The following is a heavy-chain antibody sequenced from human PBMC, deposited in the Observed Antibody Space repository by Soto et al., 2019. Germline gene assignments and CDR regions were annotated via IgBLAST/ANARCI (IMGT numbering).Heavy chain of an antibody. V-gene: IGHV3-11*01. CDR1: GFTFSDYY. Sequence: GGSLRLSCAASGFTFSDYYMSWIRQAPGKGLEWVSYISSSGSTIYYADSVKGRFTISRDNAKNSLYLQMNSLRAEDTAVYYCARPSLKLELRYYYYYMDVWGKGTTVTVSS. J-gene: IGHJ6*03. CDR2: ISSSGSTI. D-gene: IGHD1-7*01. CDR3: ARPSLKLELRYYYYYMDV.